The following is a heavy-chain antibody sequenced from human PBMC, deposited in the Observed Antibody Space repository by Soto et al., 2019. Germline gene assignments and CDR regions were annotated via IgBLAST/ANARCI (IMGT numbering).Heavy chain of an antibody. CDR3: ASRVVVAANPDAFDI. CDR1: GGSISSGGYY. Sequence: QVQLQESGPGLVKPSQTLSLTCTVSGGSISSGGYYWSWIRQHPGKGLEWIGYIYYSGSTYYNPSLKSRVTLSVDTSKNQFSLKLSSVTAADTAVYYCASRVVVAANPDAFDIWGQGTMVTVSS. D-gene: IGHD2-15*01. J-gene: IGHJ3*02. CDR2: IYYSGST. V-gene: IGHV4-31*03.